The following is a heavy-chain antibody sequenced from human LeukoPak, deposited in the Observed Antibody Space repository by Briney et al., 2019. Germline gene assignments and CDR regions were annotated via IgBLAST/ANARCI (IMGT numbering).Heavy chain of an antibody. Sequence: GGSLRLSCAASGFTFENYAMYWVRQAPGKGLEWVSGISWNSGSIGYADSVKGRFTISRDNAKNSLYLQMNSLRAEDTALYYCAKDIERDSGWYSYRAFDIWGQGTMVTVSS. D-gene: IGHD6-19*01. V-gene: IGHV3-9*01. CDR2: ISWNSGSI. J-gene: IGHJ3*02. CDR3: AKDIERDSGWYSYRAFDI. CDR1: GFTFENYA.